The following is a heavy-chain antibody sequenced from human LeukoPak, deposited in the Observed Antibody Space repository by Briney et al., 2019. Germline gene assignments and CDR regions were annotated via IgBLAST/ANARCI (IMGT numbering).Heavy chain of an antibody. J-gene: IGHJ4*02. Sequence: GSLRLSCATSGFRFSDSSMAWVRQAPGKGLEWVSSISGNSYWIYYAGPVKDRFTISRDNARNSLYLEMERLSADDTAVYYCARGSILGATGYDWGQGTLVAVSS. CDR3: ARGSILGATGYD. CDR1: GFRFSDSS. D-gene: IGHD1-26*01. V-gene: IGHV3-21*01. CDR2: ISGNSYWI.